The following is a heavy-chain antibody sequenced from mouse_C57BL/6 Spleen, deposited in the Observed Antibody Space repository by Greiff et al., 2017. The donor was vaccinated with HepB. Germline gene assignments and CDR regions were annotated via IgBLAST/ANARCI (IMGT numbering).Heavy chain of an antibody. CDR1: GYAFSSYW. Sequence: QVQLKESGAELVKPGASVKISCKASGYAFSSYWMNWVKQRPGKGLEWIGQIYPGDGDTNYNGKFKGKATLTADKSSSTAYMQLSSLTSEDSAVYFCARELSWYFDVWGTGTTVTVSS. J-gene: IGHJ1*03. CDR2: IYPGDGDT. V-gene: IGHV1-80*01. CDR3: ARELSWYFDV.